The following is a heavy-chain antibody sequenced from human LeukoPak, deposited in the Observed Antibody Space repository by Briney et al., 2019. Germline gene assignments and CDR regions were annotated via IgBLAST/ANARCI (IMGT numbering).Heavy chain of an antibody. J-gene: IGHJ5*02. D-gene: IGHD3/OR15-3a*01. Sequence: SETLSLTCTVAGGSISPFYCTWIRQPPGKGLEWVGYVYYNGNTNYNPSLKSRITISVDTTKNQFSLRLKSVTSAGTAVYYCARGPLSSRTTWTWFDPWGQGTLVTVSS. CDR2: VYYNGNT. V-gene: IGHV4-59*01. CDR1: GGSISPFY. CDR3: ARGPLSSRTTWTWFDP.